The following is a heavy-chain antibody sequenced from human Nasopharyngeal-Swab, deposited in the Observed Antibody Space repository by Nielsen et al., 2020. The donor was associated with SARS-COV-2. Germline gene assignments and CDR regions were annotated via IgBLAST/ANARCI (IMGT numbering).Heavy chain of an antibody. D-gene: IGHD3-10*01. V-gene: IGHV4-39*01. CDR2: IYYSGST. CDR3: ARHRGIYHYYYGMDG. J-gene: IGHJ6*02. CDR1: GGSISSSSYY. Sequence: SETLSLTCTVSGGSISSSSYYWGWIRQPPGKGLEWIGSIYYSGSTYYNPSLKSRVTISVDTSKNQFSLKLSSVTAADTAVYYRARHRGIYHYYYGMDGRGQGTTVTVSS.